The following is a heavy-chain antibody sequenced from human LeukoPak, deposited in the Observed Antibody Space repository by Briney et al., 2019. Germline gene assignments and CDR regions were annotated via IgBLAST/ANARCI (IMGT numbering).Heavy chain of an antibody. CDR3: AKGLNRRIAVAGLRGFDY. J-gene: IGHJ4*02. CDR1: GFTFSDYY. Sequence: GGSLRLSCAASGFTFSDYYMSWIRQAPGKGLEWVSYISSSGSTIYYADSVKGRFTISRDNAKNSLYLQMNSLRAEDTAVYYCAKGLNRRIAVAGLRGFDYWGQGTLVTVSS. D-gene: IGHD6-19*01. V-gene: IGHV3-11*01. CDR2: ISSSGSTI.